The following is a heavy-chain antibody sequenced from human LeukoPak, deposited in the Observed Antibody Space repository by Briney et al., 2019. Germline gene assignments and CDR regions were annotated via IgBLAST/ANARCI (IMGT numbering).Heavy chain of an antibody. CDR3: ARYPGRSAVHPYFDY. D-gene: IGHD6-6*01. CDR1: GGSLTSDNW. J-gene: IGHJ4*02. CDR2: INHRGST. Sequence: SETLSLTCAVSGGSLTSDNWWTWVRQPPGKGLEWIGEINHRGSTNYNPSLKSRVAMSVDKSKNQFSLKLSSVTAADTAVYFCARYPGRSAVHPYFDYWGQGSLVTVSS. V-gene: IGHV4-4*02.